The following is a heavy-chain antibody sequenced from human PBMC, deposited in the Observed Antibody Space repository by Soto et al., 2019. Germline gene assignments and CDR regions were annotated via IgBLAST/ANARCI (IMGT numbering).Heavy chain of an antibody. D-gene: IGHD6-19*01. V-gene: IGHV2-5*02. CDR2: ISWDDDK. CDR1: GFSLTTVGVR. Sequence: XGPTLVNPTQTLTLTCTFSGFSLTTVGVRVGWIRQPPGMALEWLAIISWDDDKHYSPSLSNRLTITKDSSKNQVVLIMTNMESVDTGTYYCAHRRVWSSDWYDWFDHWGQGMLVTVSS. CDR3: AHRRVWSSDWYDWFDH. J-gene: IGHJ5*02.